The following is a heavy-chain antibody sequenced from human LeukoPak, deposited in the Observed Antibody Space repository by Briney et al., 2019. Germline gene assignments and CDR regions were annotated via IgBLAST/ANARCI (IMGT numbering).Heavy chain of an antibody. CDR2: ISYDGSNK. CDR1: GFTFSSYA. D-gene: IGHD3-3*01. J-gene: IGHJ4*02. CDR3: ARGVAWDIDY. V-gene: IGHV3-30*04. Sequence: GGSLRLSCAASGFTFSSYAMHWVRQAPGKGLEWVAVISYDGSNKYYADSVKGRFTISRDNSKNTLYLQMNSLRAEDTAVYYCARGVAWDIDYWGQGTLVTVSS.